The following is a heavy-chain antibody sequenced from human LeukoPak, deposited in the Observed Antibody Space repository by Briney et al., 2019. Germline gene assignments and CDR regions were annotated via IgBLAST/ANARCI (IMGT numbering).Heavy chain of an antibody. D-gene: IGHD6-19*01. CDR2: IYSGGST. CDR1: GFTVSSNY. J-gene: IGHJ4*02. V-gene: IGHV3-53*01. Sequence: GGSLRLSCAASGFTVSSNYMSWVRRAPGKGLEWVSVIYSGGSTYYADSVKGRFTISRDNSKNTLYLQMNSLRAEDTAVYYCARDRGSGWYYFDYWGQGTLVTVSS. CDR3: ARDRGSGWYYFDY.